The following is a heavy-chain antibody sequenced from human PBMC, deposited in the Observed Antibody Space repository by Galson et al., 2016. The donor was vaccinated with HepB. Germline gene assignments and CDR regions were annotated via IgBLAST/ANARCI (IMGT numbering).Heavy chain of an antibody. Sequence: SETLSLTCSVSYGSITTGNHYWDWIRQSPGKGLEWIGSVYYTGDSYYSPSLKSRVTISVDTSKNQFSLKLTSVTAADTAVYYCARHVSPIDGFDIWGQGTMVTVSS. CDR2: VYYTGDS. V-gene: IGHV4-39*01. CDR1: YGSITTGNHY. J-gene: IGHJ3*02. CDR3: ARHVSPIDGFDI. D-gene: IGHD5/OR15-5a*01.